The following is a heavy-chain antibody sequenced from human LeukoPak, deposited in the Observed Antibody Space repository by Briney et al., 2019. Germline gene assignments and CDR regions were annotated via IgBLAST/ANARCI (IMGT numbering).Heavy chain of an antibody. CDR2: INHSGST. J-gene: IGHJ6*04. CDR3: ARVVGGSTTGTTVFYGMDV. Sequence: SETLSLTCAVYGGSFSGYYWSWIRQPPGKGLEWIGEINHSGSTNYNPSLKSRVTISVDTSKNQFSLKLSSVTAADTAVYYCARVVGGSTTGTTVFYGMDVWAKGPRSPSPQ. D-gene: IGHD1-1*01. CDR1: GGSFSGYY. V-gene: IGHV4-34*01.